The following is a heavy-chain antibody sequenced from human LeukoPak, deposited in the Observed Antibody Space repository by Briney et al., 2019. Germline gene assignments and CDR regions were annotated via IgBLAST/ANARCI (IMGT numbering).Heavy chain of an antibody. CDR1: GGSISSGGYY. Sequence: SETLPLTCTVSGGSISSGGYYWSWIRQPPGKGLEWIGYIYHSGSTYYNPSLKSRVTISVDRSKNQFSLKLSSVTAADTAVYYCARDPRIAAAGGDAFDIWGQGTMVTVSS. V-gene: IGHV4-30-2*01. J-gene: IGHJ3*02. CDR2: IYHSGST. D-gene: IGHD6-13*01. CDR3: ARDPRIAAAGGDAFDI.